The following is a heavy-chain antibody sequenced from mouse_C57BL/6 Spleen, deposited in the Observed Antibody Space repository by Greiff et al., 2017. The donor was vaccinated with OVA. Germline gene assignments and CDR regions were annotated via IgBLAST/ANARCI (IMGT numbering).Heavy chain of an antibody. Sequence: EVQGVESGGGLVKPGGSLKLSCAASGFTFSSYAMSWVRQTPEKRLEWVATISDGGSYTYYPDNVKGRFTISRDNAKNDLYLQMSHLKSEDTAMYYCAMAYYSNYDYFDYWGQGTTLTVSS. CDR2: ISDGGSYT. V-gene: IGHV5-4*01. CDR3: AMAYYSNYDYFDY. D-gene: IGHD2-5*01. CDR1: GFTFSSYA. J-gene: IGHJ2*01.